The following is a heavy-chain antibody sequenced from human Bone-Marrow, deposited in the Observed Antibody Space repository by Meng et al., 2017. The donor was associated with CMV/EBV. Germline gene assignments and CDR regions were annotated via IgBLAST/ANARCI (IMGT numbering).Heavy chain of an antibody. J-gene: IGHJ3*02. CDR1: GFTFSSYW. D-gene: IGHD3-22*01. V-gene: IGHV3-21*01. CDR2: ISSSSSYI. CDR3: AILSVVVISAFDI. Sequence: GGSLRLSCAASGFTFSSYWMSWVRQAPGKGLEWVSSISSSSSYIYYADSVKGRFTISRDNAKNSLYLQMNSLRAEDTAVYYCAILSVVVISAFDIWGQGTRVTGSS.